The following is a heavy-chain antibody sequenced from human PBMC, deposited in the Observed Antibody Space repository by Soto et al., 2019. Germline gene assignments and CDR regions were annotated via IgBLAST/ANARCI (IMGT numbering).Heavy chain of an antibody. J-gene: IGHJ6*02. CDR3: ARGTVKGYYYGMDV. CDR1: GFTFSDYD. CDR2: IGTAGDA. V-gene: IGHV3-13*01. Sequence: QTGGSLRLSCAASGFTFSDYDMHWVRQTTGKRLEWVSIIGTAGDAYYPGSVKGRFTISRENGKNSLHLQMNSLRAGDTAVYYCARGTVKGYYYGMDVWGQGTTVTVSS. D-gene: IGHD1-1*01.